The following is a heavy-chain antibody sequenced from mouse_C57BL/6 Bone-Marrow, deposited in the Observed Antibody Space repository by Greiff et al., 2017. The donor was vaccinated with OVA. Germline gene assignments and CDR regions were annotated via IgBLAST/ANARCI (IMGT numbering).Heavy chain of an antibody. CDR1: GYTFTSYG. CDR3: ALRPYYFGRSNS. J-gene: IGHJ2*01. D-gene: IGHD1-1*01. CDR2: IYPRSGNT. V-gene: IGHV1-81*01. Sequence: QVQLQQSGAELARPGASVKLSCKASGYTFTSYGISWVKQSTGQGLEWIGEIYPRSGNTYYNEKFKGKATLTADKSSSTAYMELRSLTSEDSAVFFCALRPYYFGRSNSWGHGTTLPVSS.